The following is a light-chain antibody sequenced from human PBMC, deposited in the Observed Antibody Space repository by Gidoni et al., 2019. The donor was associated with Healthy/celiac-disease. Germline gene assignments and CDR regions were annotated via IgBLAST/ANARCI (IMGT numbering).Light chain of an antibody. CDR1: QSISSY. Sequence: DIPMTQSPSSLSASVGDRVTITCRASQSISSYLNWYQQKPGKAPKLLIYAASSLQSGVPSRFSGSGSGTDFTLTISSLQPEDFATYYCQQSYSTLDSFXXXTKLEIK. CDR2: AAS. V-gene: IGKV1-39*01. J-gene: IGKJ2*03. CDR3: QQSYSTLDS.